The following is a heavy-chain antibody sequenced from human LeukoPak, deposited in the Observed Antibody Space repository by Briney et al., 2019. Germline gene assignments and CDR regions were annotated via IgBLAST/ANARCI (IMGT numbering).Heavy chain of an antibody. CDR1: GGPISSSSYY. CDR3: ARGGLSTVTTEPFDY. CDR2: IYHSGSI. D-gene: IGHD4-11*01. V-gene: IGHV4-39*07. J-gene: IGHJ4*02. Sequence: SETLSLTCTVSGGPISSSSYYWGWIRQPPGEGLEWIGSIYHSGSIYYNPSLKSRVTISVDTSNNQFSLELTSVTATDTAVYYCARGGLSTVTTEPFDYWAQGTLVTVSS.